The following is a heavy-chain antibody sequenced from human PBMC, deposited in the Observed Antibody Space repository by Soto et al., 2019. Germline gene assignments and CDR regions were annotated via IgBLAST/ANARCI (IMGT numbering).Heavy chain of an antibody. CDR1: GFTFSDYY. Sequence: QVQLVESGGGLGKPGGSLRLSCAASGFTFSDYYMSWIRQAPGKGLEWVSYISSSGSTIYYADSVKGRFTISRDNAKNSLYLQMNSLRAEDTAVYYCARGPPDGDPLYYGMDVWGQVTTVTVSS. J-gene: IGHJ6*02. V-gene: IGHV3-11*01. CDR2: ISSSGSTI. D-gene: IGHD4-17*01. CDR3: ARGPPDGDPLYYGMDV.